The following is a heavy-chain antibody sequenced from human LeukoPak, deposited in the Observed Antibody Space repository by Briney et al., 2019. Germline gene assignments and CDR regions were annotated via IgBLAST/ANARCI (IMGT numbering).Heavy chain of an antibody. CDR2: INPNSGGT. V-gene: IGHV1-2*02. D-gene: IGHD3-3*01. CDR3: ARVSPIGSGYYMFLWLDP. CDR1: GYTFTGYY. J-gene: IGHJ5*02. Sequence: GASVKVSCKASGYTFTGYYMHWVRQAPGQGLEWMGWINPNSGGTNYAQKFQGRVTMTRDTSISTAYMELSRLRSDDTAVYYCARVSPIGSGYYMFLWLDPWGQGTLVTVSS.